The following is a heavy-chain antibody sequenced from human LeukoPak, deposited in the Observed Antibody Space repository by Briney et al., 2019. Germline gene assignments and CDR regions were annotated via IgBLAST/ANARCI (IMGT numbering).Heavy chain of an antibody. V-gene: IGHV1-45*02. Sequence: SVKVSCKASGYTFTYRYLHWVRQAPGRALEWMGWITPFNGNTNYAQKFQDRVTITRDRSMSTAYMELSSLRSEDTAMYYCASSPLDGRGSGSLDYWGQGTLVTVSS. CDR2: ITPFNGNT. CDR1: GYTFTYRY. D-gene: IGHD5-24*01. CDR3: ASSPLDGRGSGSLDY. J-gene: IGHJ4*02.